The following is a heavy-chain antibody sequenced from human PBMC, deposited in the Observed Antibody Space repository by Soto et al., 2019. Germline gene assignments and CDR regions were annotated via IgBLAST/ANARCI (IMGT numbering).Heavy chain of an antibody. V-gene: IGHV4-4*07. D-gene: IGHD5-12*01. CDR2: IYPSGST. J-gene: IGHJ4*02. CDR1: GGSISGHA. Sequence: QVHRQESGPGLVRPSETLSVRCSVSGGSISGHAWVWIRQSAGKGLEWIGHIYPSGSTSYNQSLRSRVTMSLGPSKNQVFLNLPSVTTADTAVFYCVRGRSFSVYDFWGPGMLVTVSS. CDR3: VRGRSFSVYDF.